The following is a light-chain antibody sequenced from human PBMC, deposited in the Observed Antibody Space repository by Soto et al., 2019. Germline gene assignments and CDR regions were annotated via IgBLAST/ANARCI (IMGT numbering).Light chain of an antibody. CDR2: DSS. CDR1: QDISNY. CDR3: QHYHNLPYT. Sequence: DLPMTQSPSSLSASVGDRVTITCQASQDISNYLSWYQHKPGKAPKLLIYDSSNLETGVPSRFSGSGSGTDFTFTIRSLQPEDIASYYCQHYHNLPYTFGQGTKLEIK. J-gene: IGKJ2*01. V-gene: IGKV1-33*01.